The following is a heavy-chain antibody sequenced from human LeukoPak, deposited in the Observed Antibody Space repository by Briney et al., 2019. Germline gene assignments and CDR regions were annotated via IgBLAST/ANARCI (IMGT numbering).Heavy chain of an antibody. CDR1: GGSFSGYY. V-gene: IGHV4-34*01. CDR2: INHSGST. D-gene: IGHD2-2*01. CDR3: ARDQGQLPIDY. Sequence: PSETLSLTCAVYGGSFSGYYWSWIRQPPGKGLEWIGEINHSGSTNYNPSLKSRVTISVDTSKNQFSLKLSSVTAADTAVYYCARDQGQLPIDYWGQGTLVTVSS. J-gene: IGHJ4*02.